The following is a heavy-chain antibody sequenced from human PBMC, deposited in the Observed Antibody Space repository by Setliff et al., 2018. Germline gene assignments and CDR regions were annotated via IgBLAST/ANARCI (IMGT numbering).Heavy chain of an antibody. J-gene: IGHJ5*02. CDR1: GGTFSDYY. D-gene: IGHD6-6*01. CDR2: INHSGTT. Sequence: SETLSLTCSAYGGTFSDYYWTWIRQPPGKGLEWIGEINHSGTTNYNPSLKSRATISVDTSKNQFSLRMSSVTAADAAVYYCARGRNVAARLLDTWGQGSRVTVSS. CDR3: ARGRNVAARLLDT. V-gene: IGHV4-34*01.